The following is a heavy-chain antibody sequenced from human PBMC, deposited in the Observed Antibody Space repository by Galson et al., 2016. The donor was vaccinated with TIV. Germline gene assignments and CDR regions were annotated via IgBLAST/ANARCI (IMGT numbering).Heavy chain of an antibody. Sequence: SLRLSCAASGFTVSDNYMTWVRRAPGKGLEWVSMIYTGGSTYYADSVKGRFTISRDNSKNTLYLQMKTLRAEDTAVYYCARERRFCGNECYLYYYYGMDVWGQGTTVTVSS. CDR3: ARERRFCGNECYLYYYYGMDV. CDR1: GFTVSDNY. D-gene: IGHD2-21*01. CDR2: IYTGGST. V-gene: IGHV3-66*02. J-gene: IGHJ6*01.